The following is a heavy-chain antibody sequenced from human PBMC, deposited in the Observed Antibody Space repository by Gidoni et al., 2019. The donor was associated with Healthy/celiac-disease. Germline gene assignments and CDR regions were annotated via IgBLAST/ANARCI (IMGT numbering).Heavy chain of an antibody. V-gene: IGHV3-7*01. CDR2: IKQDGSEK. CDR1: GFTFSIYW. CDR3: ARDYYFDS. Sequence: EVQLVDSGGGLVQSGGSLRLSCAASGFTFSIYWMSWVRQAPGKGLEGVANIKQDGSEKYYVDSVKGRFTISRDNAKNSLYLQMNSLRAEDTAVYYCARDYYFDSWGQGSLVTVSS. J-gene: IGHJ4*02.